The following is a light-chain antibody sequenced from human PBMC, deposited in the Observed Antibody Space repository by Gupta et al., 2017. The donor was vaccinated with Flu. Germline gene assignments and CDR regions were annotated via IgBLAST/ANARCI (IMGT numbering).Light chain of an antibody. CDR3: QQRGDWPQT. Sequence: EVVLTQSPATLSVSPRETVTLSCKTSHNVSTYIAWYQQKPGQPPRLLIYAASNRTAGVPARFSGSGSGTDFTLTISSLEPEDVAVYFCQQRGDWPQTFGQGTRLEIK. CDR1: HNVSTY. J-gene: IGKJ5*01. CDR2: AAS. V-gene: IGKV3-11*01.